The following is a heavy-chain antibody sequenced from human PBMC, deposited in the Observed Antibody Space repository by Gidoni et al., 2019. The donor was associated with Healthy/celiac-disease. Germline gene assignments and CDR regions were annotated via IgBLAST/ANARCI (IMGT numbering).Heavy chain of an antibody. Sequence: EVQLVQSGAEVNKPGESLKSSCTGSGYSFTRYWIGWVAQIPGKCLEWLGIIYPGDSDTRYSPSFQGQVTISADTSISTAYLQWSSLTASDTAMYYCWATSYAFDIWGQGTMVTVSS. J-gene: IGHJ3*02. CDR1: GYSFTRYW. CDR3: WATSYAFDI. CDR2: IYPGDSDT. V-gene: IGHV5-51*01.